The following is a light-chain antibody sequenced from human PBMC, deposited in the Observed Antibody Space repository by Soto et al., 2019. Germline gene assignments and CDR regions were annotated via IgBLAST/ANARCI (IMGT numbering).Light chain of an antibody. CDR3: QQYNSYSRT. CDR1: DMISTR. CDR2: KAS. Sequence: DIQMTQSPATLSASVGDRVTITCRASDMISTRLAWYQQKPGKAPKLLIYKASTLESGVPSRFSGSGSGTEFTLTISRLQPDDFATYYCQQYNSYSRTFGQGTKVQ. V-gene: IGKV1-5*03. J-gene: IGKJ1*01.